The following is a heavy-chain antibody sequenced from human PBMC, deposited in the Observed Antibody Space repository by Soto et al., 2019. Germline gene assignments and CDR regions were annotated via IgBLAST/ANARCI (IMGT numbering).Heavy chain of an antibody. D-gene: IGHD6-13*01. J-gene: IGHJ4*02. V-gene: IGHV3-23*01. Sequence: LRLSCAASGFTFSSYAMSWVRQAPGKGLEWVSAISGSGGSTYYADSVKGRFTISRDNSKNTLCLQMNSLRAEDTAVYYCAKDLSSSWYYFDYWGQGTLVTVSS. CDR3: AKDLSSSWYYFDY. CDR1: GFTFSSYA. CDR2: ISGSGGST.